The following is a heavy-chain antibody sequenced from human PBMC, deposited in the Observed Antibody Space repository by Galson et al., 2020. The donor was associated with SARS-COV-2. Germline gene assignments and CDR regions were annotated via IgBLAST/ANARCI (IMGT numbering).Heavy chain of an antibody. V-gene: IGHV3-7*01. J-gene: IGHJ4*02. CDR3: ARDPSDFWSGFYIGSYFDF. CDR2: IKQDGSEK. Sequence: GESLKISCAASGFTFSSYWMSWVRQAPGTGLEWVANIKQDGSEKYYVDSVKGRFTISRDNAKNSLYLQMNSLRAEDTAVYYCARDPSDFWSGFYIGSYFDFWGQGTLVTVSS. CDR1: GFTFSSYW. D-gene: IGHD3-3*01.